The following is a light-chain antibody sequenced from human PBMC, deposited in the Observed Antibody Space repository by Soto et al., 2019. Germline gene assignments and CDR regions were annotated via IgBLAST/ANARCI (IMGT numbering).Light chain of an antibody. J-gene: IGKJ1*01. CDR2: GAS. Sequence: EIVLTQSPGTLSLSPGERATLSCRASQRVSSSYLAWYQQKPGQAPRLLIYGASSRATGIPDRFSGSGSGTDFTFTISRLEPEDFAVYYCQQYGSSPWTFGQGTKV. V-gene: IGKV3-20*01. CDR3: QQYGSSPWT. CDR1: QRVSSSY.